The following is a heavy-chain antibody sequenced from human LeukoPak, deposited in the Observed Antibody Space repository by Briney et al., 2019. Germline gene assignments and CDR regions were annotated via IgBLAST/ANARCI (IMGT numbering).Heavy chain of an antibody. CDR3: ARSLHISGYYPDFDH. CDR1: GFSLTTSGMG. CDR2: IYWDDTK. D-gene: IGHD3-3*01. V-gene: IGHV2-5*02. J-gene: IGHJ5*02. Sequence: SGPTLVKPTQTLTLTCTFSGFSLTTSGMGVGWIRQPPGKALEWLALIYWDDTKRYSPSLKSRLTITKDTSKNQVVLTMTNMDPVDTATYYCARSLHISGYYPDFDHWRQWTVVTVSS.